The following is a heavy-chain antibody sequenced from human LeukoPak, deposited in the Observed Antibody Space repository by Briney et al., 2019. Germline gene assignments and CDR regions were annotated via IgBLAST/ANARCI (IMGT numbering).Heavy chain of an antibody. Sequence: ASVKVSCKVSGYTLTELSMHWVRQAPGQGLEWMGWINPNSGGTNYAQKFQGRVTMTRDTSISTAYMELSRLRSDDTAVYYCASDYYGSGSLTFWGQGTLVTVSS. CDR1: GYTLTELS. V-gene: IGHV1-2*02. CDR2: INPNSGGT. D-gene: IGHD3-10*01. J-gene: IGHJ4*02. CDR3: ASDYYGSGSLTF.